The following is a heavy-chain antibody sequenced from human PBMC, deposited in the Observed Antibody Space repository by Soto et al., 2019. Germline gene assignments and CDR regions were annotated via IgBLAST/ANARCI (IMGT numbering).Heavy chain of an antibody. CDR3: AKGATSTWYGGQFDC. Sequence: EVQLLESGGGLVQPGGSLRLSCAASGFTFNTYAMNWVRQAPWKGLEWVSAISGSGGSTYYADSVKGRFTISRDNSKNTQYLQMNSLRAEDTAVYYCAKGATSTWYGGQFDCWGQGTQATVSS. D-gene: IGHD6-13*01. J-gene: IGHJ4*02. V-gene: IGHV3-23*01. CDR2: ISGSGGST. CDR1: GFTFNTYA.